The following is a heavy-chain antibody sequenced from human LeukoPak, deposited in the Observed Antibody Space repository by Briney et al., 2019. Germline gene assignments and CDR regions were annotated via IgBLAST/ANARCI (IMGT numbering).Heavy chain of an antibody. CDR2: IFYSGST. CDR3: ARHSSTWNNWFDP. CDR1: GGSISSTSYY. J-gene: IGHJ5*02. Sequence: SETLSLTCTVSGGSISSTSYYWGWIRQPPGKGLEWIGSIFYSGSTYYNPSLKSRVTISVDTSKNHFSLRLSSVTAADTAVYYCARHSSTWNNWFDPWGQGTLVTVSS. D-gene: IGHD6-13*01. V-gene: IGHV4-39*01.